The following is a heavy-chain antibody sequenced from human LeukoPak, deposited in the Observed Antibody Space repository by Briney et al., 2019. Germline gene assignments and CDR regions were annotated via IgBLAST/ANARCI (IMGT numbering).Heavy chain of an antibody. CDR1: GFTFSDYY. V-gene: IGHV3-11*01. CDR2: ISSSGSTI. D-gene: IGHD4-23*01. Sequence: GGPLRLSCAASGFTFSDYYMSWIRQAPGKGLEWVSYISSSGSTIYYADSVKGRFTISRDNAKNSLYLQMNSLRAEDTAVYYCARGITTVVTYDAFDIWGQGTMVTVSS. CDR3: ARGITTVVTYDAFDI. J-gene: IGHJ3*02.